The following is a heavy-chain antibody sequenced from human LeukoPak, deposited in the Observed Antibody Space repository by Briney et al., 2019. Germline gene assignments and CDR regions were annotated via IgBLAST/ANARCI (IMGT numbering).Heavy chain of an antibody. CDR3: ATGYSSTWYNAFDI. CDR1: GFTFSSYA. D-gene: IGHD6-13*01. Sequence: HPGGSLRLSCAASGFTFSSYAMSWVRQAPGKGLEWVSAISGSGGSTYYADSVKGRFTISRDNSKNTLYLQMNSLRAEDTAVYYCATGYSSTWYNAFDIWGQGTMVTVSS. V-gene: IGHV3-23*01. CDR2: ISGSGGST. J-gene: IGHJ3*02.